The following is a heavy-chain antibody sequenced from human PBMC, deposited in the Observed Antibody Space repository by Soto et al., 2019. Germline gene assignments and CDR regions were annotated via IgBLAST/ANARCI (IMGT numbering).Heavy chain of an antibody. CDR1: GGSISNNNW. V-gene: IGHV4-4*02. CDR2: VYHSGST. J-gene: IGHJ4*02. Sequence: SETLSLTCAVSGGSISNNNWWTWVRQPPGKGLEWIGEVYHSGSTNYNPSLKSRLIISVDNSKNQFSLKLYSVTAADTAVYYCTVGGAGHPFDYWGQRTLVTVSS. CDR3: TVGGAGHPFDY. D-gene: IGHD3-16*01.